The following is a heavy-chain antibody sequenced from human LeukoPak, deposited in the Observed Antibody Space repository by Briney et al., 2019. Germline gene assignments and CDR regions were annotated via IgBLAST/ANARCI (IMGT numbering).Heavy chain of an antibody. Sequence: ASVKVSCKASGYTFTGYYMHWVRQATGQGLEWLGWMNPNSGNTGYAQKFQGRVTISRNTSISTAYMELSSLRSEDTAVYYCAREVNWNDFDYWGQGTLVTVSS. CDR2: MNPNSGNT. D-gene: IGHD1-1*01. V-gene: IGHV1-8*03. J-gene: IGHJ4*02. CDR3: AREVNWNDFDY. CDR1: GYTFTGYY.